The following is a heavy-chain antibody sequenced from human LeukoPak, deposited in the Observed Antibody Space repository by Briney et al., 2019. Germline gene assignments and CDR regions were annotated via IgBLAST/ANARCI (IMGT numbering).Heavy chain of an antibody. Sequence: GGSLRLSCAASGFTFSSYEMNWVRQAPGKGLEWVSSISSSSSYIYYADSVKGRFTISRDNAKNSLYLQMNSLRAEDTAVYYCARGSEANWFDPWGQGTLVTVSS. CDR2: ISSSSSYI. CDR3: ARGSEANWFDP. CDR1: GFTFSSYE. V-gene: IGHV3-21*01. J-gene: IGHJ5*02.